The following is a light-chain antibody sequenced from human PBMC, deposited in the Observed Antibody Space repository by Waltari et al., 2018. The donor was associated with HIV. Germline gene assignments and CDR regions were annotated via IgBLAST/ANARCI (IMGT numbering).Light chain of an antibody. CDR3: QSFDSSLTTSGVI. CDR1: SSNLGAGYD. CDR2: ANI. V-gene: IGLV1-40*01. J-gene: IGLJ2*01. Sequence: QSVLTQPPSVSGAPGQRVTISCTGSSSNLGAGYDVHWYQQLPGPAPKLLIYANINRPSGVPDRFSGSKSGSSASLAITGLQAEDEAHYYCQSFDSSLTTSGVIFGGGTKLTVL.